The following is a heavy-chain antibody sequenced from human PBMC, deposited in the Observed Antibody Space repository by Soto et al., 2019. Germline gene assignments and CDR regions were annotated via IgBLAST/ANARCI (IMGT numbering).Heavy chain of an antibody. V-gene: IGHV2-5*02. CDR1: GFSLTTDGVG. CDR3: AHSRNLITEDAQVGDFDY. Sequence: QITLKESGPTLVKPTQTLTLTCSFSGFSLTTDGVGVGWVRQPPGEALEWLALIYWDDDERSSPSLKTRLTITKDPSKHQVVVIMTNMAPVDTATYYCAHSRNLITEDAQVGDFDYWGQGTLVTVSS. J-gene: IGHJ4*02. CDR2: IYWDDDE. D-gene: IGHD3-10*01.